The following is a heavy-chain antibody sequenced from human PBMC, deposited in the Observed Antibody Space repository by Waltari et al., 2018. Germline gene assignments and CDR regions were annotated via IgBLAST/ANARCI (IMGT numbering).Heavy chain of an antibody. CDR1: VGAFSGYY. V-gene: IGHV4-34*01. D-gene: IGHD3-16*01. Sequence: QVQLQQWGTRLVKPSETLSLTCAMYVGAFSGYYWSWIRQVPGKGLEWLGEINHNASPDYNPSLKSRLTISIDTVKSQFSLRLDSVTATDTGVYYCARGWLQVAPPVYYYMDVWDKGTAVTVSS. J-gene: IGHJ6*04. CDR3: ARGWLQVAPPVYYYMDV. CDR2: INHNASP.